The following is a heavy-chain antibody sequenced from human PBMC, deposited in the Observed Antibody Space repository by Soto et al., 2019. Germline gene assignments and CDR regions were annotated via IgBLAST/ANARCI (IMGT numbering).Heavy chain of an antibody. Sequence: PVGSLRLSCAASGFTFSSYAMSWVRQAPGKGLEWVSAISGSGGSTYYAASVKGRFTISRDNSKNTLCLQMNSLRAEDTAVYYCAKEVTRYDFWTGAFDIWGQGTMVTVSS. D-gene: IGHD3-3*01. CDR2: ISGSGGST. J-gene: IGHJ3*02. CDR1: GFTFSSYA. V-gene: IGHV3-23*01. CDR3: AKEVTRYDFWTGAFDI.